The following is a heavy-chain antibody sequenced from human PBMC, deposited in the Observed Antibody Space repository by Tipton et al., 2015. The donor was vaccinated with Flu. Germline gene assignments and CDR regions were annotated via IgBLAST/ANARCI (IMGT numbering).Heavy chain of an antibody. CDR2: IYYSGST. D-gene: IGHD4-23*01. J-gene: IGHJ4*02. CDR1: GGSINSGDYF. CDR3: ATEYRGGGNRYYFDY. Sequence: LRLSCSVSGGSINSGDYFWTWIRQPPGKGLEWIGYIYYSGSTNYNPSLKSRVTISVDTSKNQFSLKLSSVTAADTAVYYCATEYRGGGNRYYFDYWGQGTLVTVSS. V-gene: IGHV4-61*08.